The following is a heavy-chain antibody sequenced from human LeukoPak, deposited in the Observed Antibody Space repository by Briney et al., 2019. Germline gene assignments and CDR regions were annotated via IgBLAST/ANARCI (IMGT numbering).Heavy chain of an antibody. V-gene: IGHV4-34*01. D-gene: IGHD3-22*01. J-gene: IGHJ4*02. CDR2: INHSGST. CDR3: ARGQTYYYDSSGYSESPLSFDY. CDR1: GGSFSGYY. Sequence: SETLSLTCAVYGGSFSGYYWSWIRQPPGKGLEWIGEINHSGSTNYNPSLKSRVTISVDTSKDQFSLKLSSVTAADTAVYYCARGQTYYYDSSGYSESPLSFDYWGQGTLVTVSS.